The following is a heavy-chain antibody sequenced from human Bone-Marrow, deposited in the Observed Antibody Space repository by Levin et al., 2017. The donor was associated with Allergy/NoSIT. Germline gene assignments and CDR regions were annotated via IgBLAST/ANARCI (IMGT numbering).Heavy chain of an antibody. CDR3: ARDVNSISWFKT. J-gene: IGHJ5*02. D-gene: IGHD6-13*01. V-gene: IGHV4-39*02. Sequence: PSETLSLTCTVSGVSISSSTSYWGWIRRPPGRELEWIGSIIYSGSTYYNPSLKSRVTISIDTSKRQISLTLISVPAADTAIYYCARDVNSISWFKTWGQGTLVTVSS. CDR1: GVSISSSTSY. CDR2: IIYSGST.